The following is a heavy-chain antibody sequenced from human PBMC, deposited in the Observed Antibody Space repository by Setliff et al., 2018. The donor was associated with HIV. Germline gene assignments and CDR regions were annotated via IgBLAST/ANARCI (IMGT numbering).Heavy chain of an antibody. J-gene: IGHJ4*02. D-gene: IGHD2-21*02. Sequence: ASVKVSCKASGYTFTNYDINWVRQAPGQGLEWMGWISTYSDETSSSQNLQGRLTMTTDTSTGTAYMELRSLRSDDTAVYYCTRVPICGGDNSYFDYWGKGTLVTVSS. CDR2: ISTYSDET. CDR1: GYTFTNYD. CDR3: TRVPICGGDNSYFDY. V-gene: IGHV1-18*01.